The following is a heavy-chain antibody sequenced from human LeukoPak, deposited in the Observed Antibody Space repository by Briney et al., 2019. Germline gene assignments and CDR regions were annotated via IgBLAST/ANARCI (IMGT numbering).Heavy chain of an antibody. CDR1: GDSVSSNSAA. D-gene: IGHD3-22*01. CDR2: TYYRSKWYN. V-gene: IGHV6-1*01. Sequence: SQTLSLTCAISGDSVSSNSAAWNWIRQSPSRGLEWLGRTYYRSKWYNDYAVSVKSRITINPDTSKNQFSLQLNSVTPEDTAVYCCARVGYYYDSSGYEPGYYYYYMDVWGKGTTVTVSS. J-gene: IGHJ6*03. CDR3: ARVGYYYDSSGYEPGYYYYYMDV.